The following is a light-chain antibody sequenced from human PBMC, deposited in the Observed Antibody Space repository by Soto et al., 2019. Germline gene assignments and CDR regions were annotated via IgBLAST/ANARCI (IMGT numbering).Light chain of an antibody. V-gene: IGLV2-8*01. CDR3: SSYAGTNVV. CDR1: SSDVGGYNF. J-gene: IGLJ2*01. Sequence: QSALTQPPSASGSPGQSVTISCIGTSSDVGGYNFVSWYQQHPGKAPKLMIFEVNKRPSGVPDRFSGSKSGNTASLTVSGLQAEDEADYYCSSYAGTNVVFGGGTKLTVL. CDR2: EVN.